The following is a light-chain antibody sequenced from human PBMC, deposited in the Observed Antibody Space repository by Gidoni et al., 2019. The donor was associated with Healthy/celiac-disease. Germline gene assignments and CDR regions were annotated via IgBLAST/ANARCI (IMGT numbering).Light chain of an antibody. CDR2: AAS. V-gene: IGKV1-39*01. CDR1: QSISSY. CDR3: QQSYSTPRET. J-gene: IGKJ2*01. Sequence: IQITPSPSSLSASVVDRVTITCRASQSISSYLNWYQQKPGKAPKLPIYAASSLQSGVPSRFSGSGSGTDFTLTISSLQPEDFATYYCQQSYSTPRETFGQGTKLEIK.